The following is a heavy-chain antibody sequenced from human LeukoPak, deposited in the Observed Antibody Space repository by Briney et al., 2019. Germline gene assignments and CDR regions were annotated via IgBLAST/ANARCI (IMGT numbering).Heavy chain of an antibody. CDR2: ISWNSGSI. Sequence: PGGSLRLSCAASGFTFDDYAMHWVRQAPGKGLEWVSGISWNSGSIGYADSVKGRFTISRDNAKNSLYLQMNSLRAEDTALYYCAKDYVAAAGTSYYDSSGYTDWGQGTLVTVSS. CDR1: GFTFDDYA. D-gene: IGHD3-22*01. V-gene: IGHV3-9*01. J-gene: IGHJ4*02. CDR3: AKDYVAAAGTSYYDSSGYTD.